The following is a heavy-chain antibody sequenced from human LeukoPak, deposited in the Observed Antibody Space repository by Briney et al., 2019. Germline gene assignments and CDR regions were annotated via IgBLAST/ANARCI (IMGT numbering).Heavy chain of an antibody. CDR2: INTNTGNP. CDR3: ARVDVFGVASLSTYYYYYMDV. D-gene: IGHD3-3*01. V-gene: IGHV7-4-1*02. Sequence: GASVKVSCKASGYTFTSYAMNWVRQAPGQGLEWMGWINTNTGNPTYAQGFTGRFVFSLDTSVSTAYLQISSLKAEDTAVYYCARVDVFGVASLSTYYYYYMDVWGKGTTVTVSS. CDR1: GYTFTSYA. J-gene: IGHJ6*03.